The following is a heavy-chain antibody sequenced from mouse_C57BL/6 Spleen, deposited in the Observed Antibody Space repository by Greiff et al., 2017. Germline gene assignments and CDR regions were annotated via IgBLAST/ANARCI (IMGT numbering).Heavy chain of an antibody. Sequence: EVQLVESGGDLVKPGGSLKLSCAASGFTFSSYGMSWVRQTPDKRLEWVATISSGGSYTYYPDSVKGRFTISRDNAKNTLYLQMSSLKSEHTAMYYCARHQTGMGFDYWGQGTTLTVSS. CDR1: GFTFSSYG. CDR3: ARHQTGMGFDY. V-gene: IGHV5-6*01. CDR2: ISSGGSYT. D-gene: IGHD4-1*01. J-gene: IGHJ2*01.